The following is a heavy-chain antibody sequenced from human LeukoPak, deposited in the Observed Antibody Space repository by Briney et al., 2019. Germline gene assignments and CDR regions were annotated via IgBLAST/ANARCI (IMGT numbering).Heavy chain of an antibody. D-gene: IGHD2-2*01. CDR2: ISYDGSNK. CDR1: GFTFSRYG. V-gene: IGHV3-30*04. Sequence: PGGSLRLSCAASGFTFSRYGMHWVRQAPGKGLEWVTAISYDGSNKYYADSVKGRFTISRDNSKNTLYVQMNSLRSDDTAVYYCAREGWEYQLPTWGQGTLVTVSS. J-gene: IGHJ5*02. CDR3: AREGWEYQLPT.